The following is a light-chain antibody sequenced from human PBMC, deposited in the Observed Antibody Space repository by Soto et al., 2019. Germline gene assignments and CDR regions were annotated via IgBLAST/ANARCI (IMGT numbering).Light chain of an antibody. CDR3: CSYAGTYTFVL. CDR2: NVS. J-gene: IGLJ2*01. CDR1: SSDVGGYDF. V-gene: IGLV2-11*01. Sequence: QSVLTQPRSVSGSPGQSVTISCTGTSSDVGGYDFVSWYQQRPDKAPKFIIYNVSKRPSGVSDRFSGSKSGNTASLTISGLQAEDEAEYYCCSYAGTYTFVLFGGGTKLTVL.